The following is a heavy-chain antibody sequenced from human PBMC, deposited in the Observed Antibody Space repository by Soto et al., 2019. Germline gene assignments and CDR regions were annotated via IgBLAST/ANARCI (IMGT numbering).Heavy chain of an antibody. J-gene: IGHJ5*02. Sequence: PSETLSLTCTVSGGSISSSSYYWGWIRQPPGKGLEWIGSIYYSGSTYYNPSLKSRVTISVDTSKNQFSLKLSSVTAADTAVFYCARFVYGDYISDNWFGPWGQGTLVTVSS. CDR2: IYYSGST. CDR3: ARFVYGDYISDNWFGP. V-gene: IGHV4-39*01. CDR1: GGSISSSSYY. D-gene: IGHD4-17*01.